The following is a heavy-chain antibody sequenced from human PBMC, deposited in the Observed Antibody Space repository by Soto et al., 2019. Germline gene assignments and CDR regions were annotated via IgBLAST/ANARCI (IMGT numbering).Heavy chain of an antibody. CDR3: AMRSTEGAYYYMDV. J-gene: IGHJ6*03. D-gene: IGHD2-2*01. V-gene: IGHV1-46*03. CDR2: INPNGGTT. CDR1: GYTFTSYG. Sequence: GASVKVSCKASGYTFTSYGISWVRQAPGQGLEWMGIINPNGGTTTYAQNFQDRVTMTRDTSTSTVYMELSSLRSEDTAVYYCAMRSTEGAYYYMDVWGKGTTVTVSS.